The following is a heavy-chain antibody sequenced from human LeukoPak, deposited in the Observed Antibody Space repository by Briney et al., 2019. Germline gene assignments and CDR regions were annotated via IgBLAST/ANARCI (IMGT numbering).Heavy chain of an antibody. V-gene: IGHV3-30*02. CDR3: AKDRSATGYYYYYYMDV. Sequence: GGSLRLSCAASGFTFSSYGMHWVRQAPGKGLEWVAVTWYGGSNKYYADSVKGRFTISRDNSKNTLYLQMNSLRAEDTAVYYCAKDRSATGYYYYYYMDVWGKGTTVTVSS. D-gene: IGHD5-24*01. J-gene: IGHJ6*03. CDR2: TWYGGSNK. CDR1: GFTFSSYG.